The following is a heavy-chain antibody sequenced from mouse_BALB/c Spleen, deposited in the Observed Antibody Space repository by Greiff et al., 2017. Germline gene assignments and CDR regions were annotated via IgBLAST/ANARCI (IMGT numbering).Heavy chain of an antibody. Sequence: LKQPGSELVRPGASVKLSCKASGYTFTSYWMHWVKQRPGQGLEWIGNIYPGSGSTNYDEKFKSKATLTVDTSSSTAYMQLSSLTSEDSAVYYCTRGELLYYYAMDYWGQGTSVTVSS. CDR2: IYPGSGST. CDR1: GYTFTSYW. D-gene: IGHD1-3*01. CDR3: TRGELLYYYAMDY. J-gene: IGHJ4*01. V-gene: IGHV1S22*01.